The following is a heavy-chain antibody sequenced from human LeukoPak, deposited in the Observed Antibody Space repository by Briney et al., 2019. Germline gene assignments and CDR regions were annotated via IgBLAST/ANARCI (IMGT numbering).Heavy chain of an antibody. V-gene: IGHV1-8*01. CDR1: GYTFTNYD. Sequence: GASVKVSCKASGYTFTNYDINWVRQASGQGLEWMGWMNPNTGNTGYAQKFQGRVTMTRHTSISTAYMELSSLRSDDTAVSFCARRIRSDDFDFWGQGTLVTVSS. CDR2: MNPNTGNT. D-gene: IGHD2-15*01. CDR3: ARRIRSDDFDF. J-gene: IGHJ4*02.